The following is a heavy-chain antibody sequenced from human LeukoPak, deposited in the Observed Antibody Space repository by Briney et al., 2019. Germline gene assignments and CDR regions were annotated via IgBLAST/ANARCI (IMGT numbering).Heavy chain of an antibody. CDR2: IIPIFGTA. CDR1: GGTFSSYA. D-gene: IGHD6-19*01. V-gene: IGHV1-69*13. CDR3: ARGSYSSGWYPIFRFDY. Sequence: GASVKVSCKASGGTFSSYAISWVRQAPGQGLEWMGGIIPIFGTANYAQKFQGRVTITADESTSTAYMELSSLRSEDTAVYYCARGSYSSGWYPIFRFDYWGQGTLVTASS. J-gene: IGHJ4*02.